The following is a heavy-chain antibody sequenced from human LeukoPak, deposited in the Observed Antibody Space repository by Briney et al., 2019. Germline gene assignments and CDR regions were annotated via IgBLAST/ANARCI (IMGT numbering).Heavy chain of an antibody. Sequence: GGSLRLSCAASGFTFSNYSFHWGRQAPAKGLEWVAFRRPDGSNYIYADSVNGRFTISRDNSRNKRFVQMQSLRPGDAAVDYCAKDVHGSWGLDYGGEGTVVTVSS. CDR1: GFTFSNYS. CDR2: RRPDGSNY. CDR3: AKDVHGSWGLDY. J-gene: IGHJ4*02. V-gene: IGHV3-30*02. D-gene: IGHD6-13*01.